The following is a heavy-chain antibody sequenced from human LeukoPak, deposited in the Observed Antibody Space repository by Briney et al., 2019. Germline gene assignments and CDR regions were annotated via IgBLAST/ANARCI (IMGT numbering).Heavy chain of an antibody. J-gene: IGHJ5*02. Sequence: PGGSLRLSCAASGFTVSSNYMSWVRQVPGKGLEWVSVIYSGGSTYYADSVKGRFTISRDNAKNTVDLQMNSLRGEDTAVYYCARDAGDCGGDCPRWFDPWGQGTLVTVSS. D-gene: IGHD2-21*02. V-gene: IGHV3-66*01. CDR2: IYSGGST. CDR1: GFTVSSNY. CDR3: ARDAGDCGGDCPRWFDP.